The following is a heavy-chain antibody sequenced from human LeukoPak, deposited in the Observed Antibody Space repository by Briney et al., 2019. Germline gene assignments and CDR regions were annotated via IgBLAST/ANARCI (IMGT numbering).Heavy chain of an antibody. CDR3: AKADGGMEWLFGRPFDF. CDR1: GFIFSSYA. D-gene: IGHD3-3*01. J-gene: IGHJ4*02. V-gene: IGHV3-23*01. CDR2: ISGSGGST. Sequence: TGGSLRLSCAASGFIFSSYAMSWVRQAPGKGLKWVSAISGSGGSTYYADSVKGWFTISRDNSKNTLYLQMNTLRAEDTAVYYCAKADGGMEWLFGRPFDFWGQGTLVTVSS.